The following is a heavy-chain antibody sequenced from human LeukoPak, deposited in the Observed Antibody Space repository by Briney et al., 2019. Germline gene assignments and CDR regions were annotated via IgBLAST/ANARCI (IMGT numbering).Heavy chain of an antibody. J-gene: IGHJ5*02. CDR3: ARVAVAGPTGWFDP. CDR2: ISSTSSYI. V-gene: IGHV3-21*04. Sequence: TGGSLRLSCAASRFTLNSYTLSWVRQAPGKGLEWVSSISSTSSYIHYADSVKGRFTISRDNPDNVVYLQMNSLRAEDTAVYYCARVAVAGPTGWFDPWGQGTLVTVSS. D-gene: IGHD6-13*01. CDR1: RFTLNSYT.